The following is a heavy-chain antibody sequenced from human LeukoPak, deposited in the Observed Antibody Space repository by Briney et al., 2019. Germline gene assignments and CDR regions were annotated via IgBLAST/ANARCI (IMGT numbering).Heavy chain of an antibody. CDR3: ARDESAYGSGWLGY. D-gene: IGHD6-19*01. CDR1: GGSISSGSYY. V-gene: IGHV4-61*01. Sequence: PSETLSLTCTVSGGSISSGSYYWSWIRQPPGKGLEWIGYIYYSGSTNYNPSLKSRVTISVDTSKNQFSLKLSSVTAADTAVYYCARDESAYGSGWLGYWGQGTLVTVSS. CDR2: IYYSGST. J-gene: IGHJ4*02.